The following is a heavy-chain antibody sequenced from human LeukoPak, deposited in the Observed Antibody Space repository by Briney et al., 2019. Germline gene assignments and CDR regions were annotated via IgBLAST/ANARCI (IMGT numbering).Heavy chain of an antibody. J-gene: IGHJ4*02. CDR1: GGSSRGYY. V-gene: IGHV4-34*01. CDR2: INQSGSA. D-gene: IGHD3-10*01. CDR3: ARARGSEYYFDY. Sequence: SETLSLICAVYGGSSRGYYWSWIRQPLGKGLEWIGEINQSGSAKYNPSLKSRVTISLYTSENQFSLELTSVTAADTAVYYCARARGSEYYFDYWGQGTLVTVSS.